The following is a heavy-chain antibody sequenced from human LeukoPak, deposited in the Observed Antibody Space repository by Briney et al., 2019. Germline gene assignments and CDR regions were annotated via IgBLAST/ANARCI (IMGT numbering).Heavy chain of an antibody. V-gene: IGHV4-39*02. CDR3: ARDGPWKSDY. Sequence: SETLSLTCAVYGGSFSNYYWGWIRQPPGKGLEWIGSICSGGNTCSNPSLASRVTISVDSSRSHFFLQLTSATAADTAVYFCARDGPWKSDYWGQGTLVTVSS. J-gene: IGHJ4*02. D-gene: IGHD1-1*01. CDR2: ICSGGNT. CDR1: GGSFSNYY.